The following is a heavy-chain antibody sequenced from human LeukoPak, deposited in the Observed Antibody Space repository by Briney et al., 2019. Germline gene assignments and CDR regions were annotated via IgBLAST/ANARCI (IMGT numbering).Heavy chain of an antibody. Sequence: SVKVSCKASGGTFSSYAISWVRQAPGQGLKWMGGIIPIFGTANYAQKFQGRVTITADEFTSTAYVELSSLRSEDTAVYYCASPMIVVAPGAFDIWGQGTMVTVSS. CDR3: ASPMIVVAPGAFDI. CDR1: GGTFSSYA. J-gene: IGHJ3*02. D-gene: IGHD3-22*01. V-gene: IGHV1-69*13. CDR2: IIPIFGTA.